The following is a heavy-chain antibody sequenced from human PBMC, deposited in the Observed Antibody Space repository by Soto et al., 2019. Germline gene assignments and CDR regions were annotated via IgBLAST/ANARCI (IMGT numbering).Heavy chain of an antibody. D-gene: IGHD3-22*01. V-gene: IGHV1-18*01. CDR2: VSPYDGYT. CDR1: GYTFSSYG. J-gene: IGHJ6*04. Sequence: QVQLVQSGAEVKKPGASVKVSCKASGYTFSSYGINWVRQAPGQGLEWLGWVSPYDGYTNYAQILQGRVSMTTDTSTKTAYMEVRSLRSDDTAVYYCARGGYYDSSGSRNYFYYGMNVWGKGTTVTVSS. CDR3: ARGGYYDSSGSRNYFYYGMNV.